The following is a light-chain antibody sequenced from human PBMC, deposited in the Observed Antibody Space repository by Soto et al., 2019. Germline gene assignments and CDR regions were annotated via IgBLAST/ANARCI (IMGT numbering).Light chain of an antibody. V-gene: IGLV2-8*01. J-gene: IGLJ2*01. Sequence: QSVLTQPPSASGSPGQSVTISCTGTSSDAGAYNYVSWYQQHPGKAPKLMIYEVTKRPSGVPDRFSGSKSGNTASLTVSGLQAEDEADYYCSSYAGFNVIFGGGTQLTVL. CDR2: EVT. CDR1: SSDAGAYNY. CDR3: SSYAGFNVI.